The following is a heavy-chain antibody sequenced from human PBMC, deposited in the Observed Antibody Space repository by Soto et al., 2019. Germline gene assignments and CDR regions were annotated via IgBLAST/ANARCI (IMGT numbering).Heavy chain of an antibody. CDR2: INAGNGNT. CDR3: ARSAVSPFGGLIGPFDY. Sequence: QGQLVQSGAEEKKPGASVKVSCKASGYTFTGYAMHWVRQAPGQRLEWMGWINAGNGNTKYSQKFQGRVTITRDTSASTAYMELSSLRSEATAVYYCARSAVSPFGGLIGPFDYWGQGNLVTVSS. D-gene: IGHD3-16*02. J-gene: IGHJ4*02. V-gene: IGHV1-3*05. CDR1: GYTFTGYA.